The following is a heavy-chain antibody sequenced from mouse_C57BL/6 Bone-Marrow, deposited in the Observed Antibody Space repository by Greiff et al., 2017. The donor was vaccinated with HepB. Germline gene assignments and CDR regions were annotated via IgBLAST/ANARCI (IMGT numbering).Heavy chain of an antibody. CDR2: ISDGGSYT. CDR1: GFTFSSYA. J-gene: IGHJ4*01. V-gene: IGHV5-4*01. Sequence: EVQVVESGGGLVKPGGSLKLSCAASGFTFSSYAMSWVRQTPEKRLEWVATISDGGSYTYYPDNVTGRFTISRDNAKNNLYLQMSHLKSEDTAMYYCASYSNYDAMDYWGQGTSVTVSS. CDR3: ASYSNYDAMDY. D-gene: IGHD2-5*01.